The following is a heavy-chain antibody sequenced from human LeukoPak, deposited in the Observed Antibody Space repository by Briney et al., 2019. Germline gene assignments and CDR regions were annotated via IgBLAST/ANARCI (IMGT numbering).Heavy chain of an antibody. CDR1: GGSLSGYY. Sequence: PSETLSLTCAVYGGSLSGYYWSWIRQHPGKGLEWIGYIYYSGSTYYNPSLKSRVTISVDTSKNQFSLKLSSVTAADTAVYYCARDKQPIVVGDWGQGTLVTVSS. D-gene: IGHD2-21*01. V-gene: IGHV4-31*11. CDR2: IYYSGST. CDR3: ARDKQPIVVGD. J-gene: IGHJ4*02.